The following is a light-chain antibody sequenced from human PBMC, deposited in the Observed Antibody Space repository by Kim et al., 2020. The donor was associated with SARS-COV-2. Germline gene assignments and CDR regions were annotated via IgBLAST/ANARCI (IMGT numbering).Light chain of an antibody. Sequence: SVSPGKRVTLSCRASQTIGNSLAWYQQRPGQAPRLLIYGALTRATDISARFSGSGSGTDFTLTISSLHPEDFAIYLCQQYSDKISFGQGTRLEIK. V-gene: IGKV3-15*01. CDR3: QQYSDKIS. CDR2: GAL. J-gene: IGKJ5*01. CDR1: QTIGNS.